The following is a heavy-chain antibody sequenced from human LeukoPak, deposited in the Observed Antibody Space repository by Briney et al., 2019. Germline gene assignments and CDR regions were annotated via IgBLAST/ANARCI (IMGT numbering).Heavy chain of an antibody. CDR1: GFTVSSNY. CDR3: ARGVLGATHFDY. CDR2: IYSGGRT. D-gene: IGHD1-26*01. J-gene: IGHJ4*02. V-gene: IGHV3-66*01. Sequence: GGSLRLSCAASGFTVSSNYMSWVRQAPGKGLEWASVIYSGGRTYYADSVKGRFTISRDNSKNTLYLQMNSLRGEDTAVYYCARGVLGATHFDYWGQGTLVTVSS.